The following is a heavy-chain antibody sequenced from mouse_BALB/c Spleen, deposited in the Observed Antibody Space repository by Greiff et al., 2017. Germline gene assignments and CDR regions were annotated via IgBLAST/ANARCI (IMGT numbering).Heavy chain of an antibody. CDR2: IRNKANGYTT. V-gene: IGHV7-3*02. Sequence: EVQRVESGGGLVQPGGSLRLSCATSGFTFTDYYMSWVRQPPGKALEWLGFIRNKANGYTTEYSASVKGRFTISRDNSQSILYLQMNTLRAEDSATYYCARDYYEAYWGQGTLVTVSA. J-gene: IGHJ3*01. CDR1: GFTFTDYY. CDR3: ARDYYEAY. D-gene: IGHD1-1*01.